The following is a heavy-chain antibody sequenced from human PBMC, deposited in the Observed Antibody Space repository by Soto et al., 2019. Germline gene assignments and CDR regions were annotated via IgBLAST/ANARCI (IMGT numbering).Heavy chain of an antibody. Sequence: QVQLQQWGAGLLKPSETLSLTCAVYGGSFSGYYWSWIRQPPGKGLEWMGEINHSGSTNYNPSLKSRVTIAVASTNQSFPLLLSVVAAANAAEYYWGRDGGGGLLHYYYGMDVW. CDR2: INHSGST. CDR3: GRDGGGGLLHYYYGMDV. J-gene: IGHJ6*01. V-gene: IGHV4-34*01. D-gene: IGHD2-21*01. CDR1: GGSFSGYY.